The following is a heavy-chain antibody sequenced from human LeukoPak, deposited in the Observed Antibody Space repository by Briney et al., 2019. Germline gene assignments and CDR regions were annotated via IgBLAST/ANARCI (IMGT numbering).Heavy chain of an antibody. V-gene: IGHV1-8*01. D-gene: IGHD6-13*01. CDR1: GYTFTNYD. Sequence: ASVKVPCKASGYTFTNYDINWVRQATGQGLEWMGWMNPNSGNTGYAQKFQGRVTMTRNTSISTAYMELSSLRSEDTAVYYCARLLAAAEFWFDPWGQGTLVTVSS. CDR3: ARLLAAAEFWFDP. J-gene: IGHJ5*02. CDR2: MNPNSGNT.